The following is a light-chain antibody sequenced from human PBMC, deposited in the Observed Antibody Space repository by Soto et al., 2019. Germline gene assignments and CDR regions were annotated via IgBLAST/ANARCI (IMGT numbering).Light chain of an antibody. J-gene: IGLJ1*01. CDR1: SSDVGAYDY. V-gene: IGLV2-14*03. CDR2: EVS. CDR3: CSYTSSSTRV. Sequence: QSALTQPASVSGSPGQSNTISCTGTSSDVGAYDYVSWYQQHPDKAPKLMIYEVSNRPSGVSNRFSGSKSVNTATLTISGLQTEDEADYYCCSYTSSSTRVFGTGTKLTVL.